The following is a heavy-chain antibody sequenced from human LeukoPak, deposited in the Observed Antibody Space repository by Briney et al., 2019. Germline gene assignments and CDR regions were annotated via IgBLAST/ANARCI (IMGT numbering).Heavy chain of an antibody. V-gene: IGHV4-34*01. J-gene: IGHJ4*02. D-gene: IGHD5-24*01. CDR2: INHSGST. CDR3: ARGREEMATIASRPFDY. CDR1: GGSFSGYY. Sequence: SETLSLTCAVYGGSFSGYYWSWIRQPPGKGLEWIGEINHSGSTNYNPSLKSRVTISVDTSKNQFSLKLSSVTAADTAVYYCARGREEMATIASRPFDYWGQGTLVTVSS.